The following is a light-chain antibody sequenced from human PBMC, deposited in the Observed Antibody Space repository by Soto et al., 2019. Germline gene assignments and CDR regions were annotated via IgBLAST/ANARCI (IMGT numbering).Light chain of an antibody. CDR1: QGISRY. J-gene: IGKJ5*01. CDR2: VAS. Sequence: DIQMTQSPSSLSASVGDRVTITCRASQGISRYLNWYQQKPGKAPNLLIYVASSLQSEVPSRFSGSGSGTDFTLTITSLQPEDFATYYCQKSYGTPINCGQGKRREIK. CDR3: QKSYGTPIN. V-gene: IGKV1-39*01.